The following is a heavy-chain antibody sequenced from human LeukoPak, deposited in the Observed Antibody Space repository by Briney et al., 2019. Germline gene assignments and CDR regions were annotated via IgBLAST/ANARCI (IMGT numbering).Heavy chain of an antibody. V-gene: IGHV3-7*03. Sequence: GGSLRLSCAASGFTFSSYWMSWVRQAPGKGLEWVANIKQDGSEKYYVDSVKGRFTISRDNAKNSLYLQMNSLRAEDTAVYYCAKGSVAGYYDSSYYFDYWGQGTLVTVSS. CDR2: IKQDGSEK. CDR1: GFTFSSYW. CDR3: AKGSVAGYYDSSYYFDY. D-gene: IGHD3-22*01. J-gene: IGHJ4*02.